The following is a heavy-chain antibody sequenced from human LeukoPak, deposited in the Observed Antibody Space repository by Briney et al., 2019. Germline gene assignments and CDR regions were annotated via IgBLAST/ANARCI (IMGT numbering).Heavy chain of an antibody. J-gene: IGHJ6*03. CDR3: ARSRGSIVGATSYYYYMDV. V-gene: IGHV1-69*05. D-gene: IGHD1-26*01. Sequence: GASVKVSCKASGGTFSSYAISWVRQAPGQGLEWMGGIIPIFGTANYAQKFQGRVTITTDESTSTAYMELSSLRSEDTAVYYCARSRGSIVGATSYYYYMDVWGKGTTVTVSS. CDR1: GGTFSSYA. CDR2: IIPIFGTA.